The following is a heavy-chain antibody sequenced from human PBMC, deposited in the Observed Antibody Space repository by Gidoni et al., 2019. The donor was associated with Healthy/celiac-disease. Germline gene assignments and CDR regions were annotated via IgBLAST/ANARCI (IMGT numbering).Heavy chain of an antibody. CDR2: MNPNSGNT. Sequence: QVQLVQSGAEGKKPGASVKVSCKASGYTFTSYDLNWVRQATGQGLEWMGWMNPNSGNTGYAQKFQGRVTMTRNTSISTAYMELSSLRSEDTAVYYCARGLRKTDDHDYWGQGTLVTVSS. CDR1: GYTFTSYD. J-gene: IGHJ4*02. CDR3: ARGLRKTDDHDY. V-gene: IGHV1-8*01.